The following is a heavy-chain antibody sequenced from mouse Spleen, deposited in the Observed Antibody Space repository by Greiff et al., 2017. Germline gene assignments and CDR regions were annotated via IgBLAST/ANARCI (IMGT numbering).Heavy chain of an antibody. CDR3: ANYGNYGGFAY. D-gene: IGHD2-1*01. Sequence: QVQLQQSGAELVKPGASVKLSCKASGYTFTSYWMQWVKQRPGQGLEWIGEIDPSDSYTNYNQKFKGKATLTADTSSSTAYMQLSSLTSEDSAVYYCANYGNYGGFAYWGQGTLVTVSA. CDR1: GYTFTSYW. CDR2: IDPSDSYT. V-gene: IGHV1-50*01. J-gene: IGHJ3*01.